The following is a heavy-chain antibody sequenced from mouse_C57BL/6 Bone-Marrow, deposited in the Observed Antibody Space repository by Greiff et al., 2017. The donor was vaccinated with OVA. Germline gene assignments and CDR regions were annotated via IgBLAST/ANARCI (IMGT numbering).Heavy chain of an antibody. CDR1: GYAFSSSW. D-gene: IGHD2-5*01. CDR2: IYPGDGDT. Sequence: QVQLKESGPELVKPGASVKISCKASGYAFSSSWMNWVKQRPGKGLEWIGRIYPGDGDTNYNGKFKGKATLTADKSSSTAYMQLSSLTSEDSAVYFCAHYYSNYLYYFDYWGQGTTLTVSS. V-gene: IGHV1-82*01. J-gene: IGHJ2*01. CDR3: AHYYSNYLYYFDY.